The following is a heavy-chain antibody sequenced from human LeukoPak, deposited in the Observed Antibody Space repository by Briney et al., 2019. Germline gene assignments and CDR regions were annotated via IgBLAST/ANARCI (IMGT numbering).Heavy chain of an antibody. V-gene: IGHV1-2*02. CDR2: INPNSGGT. J-gene: IGHJ5*02. CDR1: GYTFTGYY. CDR3: ARDLYYYGSGSQNWFDP. Sequence: ASVKVSCKASGYTFTGYYMHWVRQAPGQGLEWMGWINPNSGGTNYAQKFQGRVTMTRDTSISTAYMELSRLRSDDTAVYYCARDLYYYGSGSQNWFDPWGQGTLVTVSS. D-gene: IGHD3-10*01.